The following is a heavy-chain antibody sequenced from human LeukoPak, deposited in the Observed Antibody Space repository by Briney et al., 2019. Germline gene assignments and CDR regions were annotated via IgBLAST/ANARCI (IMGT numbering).Heavy chain of an antibody. V-gene: IGHV3-72*01. Sequence: GGSLRLSCAASGFTFSDRYMDWVRQAPGKGLEWVGRSRNKASSYTTEYAASVKGRFTVSRDDSNNSLYLQMNSLKTEDTAVYYCASSPAGRYTFEYWGQGTLVTVSS. J-gene: IGHJ4*02. D-gene: IGHD1-26*01. CDR2: SRNKASSYTT. CDR3: ASSPAGRYTFEY. CDR1: GFTFSDRY.